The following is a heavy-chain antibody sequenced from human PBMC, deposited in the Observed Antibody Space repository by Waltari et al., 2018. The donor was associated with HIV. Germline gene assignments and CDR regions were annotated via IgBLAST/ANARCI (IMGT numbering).Heavy chain of an antibody. CDR1: GGSFRGYY. V-gene: IGHV4-34*01. J-gene: IGHJ4*02. CDR3: ARGPGTGTFDY. CDR2: INHSGST. Sequence: QVQLQQWGAGLLKPSETLSLTCAVYGGSFRGYYWRWIRQPPGKVLEWIGEINHSGSTNYKPSSKSRVTISVDTSKNQFSLKLSSVTAADTAVYYCARGPGTGTFDYWGQGTLVTVSS. D-gene: IGHD2-8*02.